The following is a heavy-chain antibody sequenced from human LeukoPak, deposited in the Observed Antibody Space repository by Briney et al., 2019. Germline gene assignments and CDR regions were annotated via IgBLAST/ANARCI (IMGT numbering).Heavy chain of an antibody. CDR1: GFTFSSYW. D-gene: IGHD5-24*01. CDR3: ARDLIREMATPFDAFDI. V-gene: IGHV3-74*01. Sequence: GGSLRLSCAASGFTFSSYWMHWVRQAPGKGLVWVSRINSDGSSTSYADSVKGRFTISRDNAKNSLYLQMNSLRAEDTAVYYCARDLIREMATPFDAFDIWGQGTMVTVSS. CDR2: INSDGSST. J-gene: IGHJ3*02.